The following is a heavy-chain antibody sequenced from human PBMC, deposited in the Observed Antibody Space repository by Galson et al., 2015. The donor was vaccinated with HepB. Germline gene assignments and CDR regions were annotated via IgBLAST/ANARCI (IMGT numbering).Heavy chain of an antibody. CDR3: AHMDLGLTSFAY. J-gene: IGHJ4*02. CDR1: GFSLNSRGVG. CDR2: IFLDDDQ. Sequence: PALVKPTQTLTLTCTFSGFSLNSRGVGVGWIRQPPGKALEWLAPIFLDDDQRYTPPLKSRLSVTKDTSKNQVVLKLTSVDPVDTATYYCAHMDLGLTSFAYWGQGTLVTVSS. D-gene: IGHD3/OR15-3a*01. V-gene: IGHV2-5*02.